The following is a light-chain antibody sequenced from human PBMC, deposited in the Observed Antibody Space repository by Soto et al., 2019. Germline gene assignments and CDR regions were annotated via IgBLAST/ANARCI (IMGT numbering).Light chain of an antibody. Sequence: QAVVTQPPSASGTPGQRVTISCSGSSSNIGSNYVYWYQQLPGTAPKLLIYRNNQRPSGVPDRFSGSKSGTSASLDISGLRSEDEADYYCAAWDDSLSGVFGGGTKLTVL. V-gene: IGLV1-47*01. CDR1: SSNIGSNY. CDR2: RNN. J-gene: IGLJ3*02. CDR3: AAWDDSLSGV.